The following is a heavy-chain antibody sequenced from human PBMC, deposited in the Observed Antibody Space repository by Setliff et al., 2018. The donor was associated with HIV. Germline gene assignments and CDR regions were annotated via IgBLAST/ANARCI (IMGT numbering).Heavy chain of an antibody. CDR1: GFTLSSYP. V-gene: IGHV3-48*04. CDR3: ARIYDSSAYYPHDAFDI. CDR2: SSGSRTAK. J-gene: IGHJ3*02. Sequence: PGGSLRLSCAASGFTLSSYPMNWVRQAPGKGLEWVSYSSGSRTAKEYADSVKGRFTISRDNAKNSLYLQMNSLRAEDTAVYYCARIYDSSAYYPHDAFDIWGQGTMVTVS. D-gene: IGHD3-22*01.